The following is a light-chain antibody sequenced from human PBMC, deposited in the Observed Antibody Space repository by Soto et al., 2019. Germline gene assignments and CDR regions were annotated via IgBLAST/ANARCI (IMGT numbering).Light chain of an antibody. CDR3: CSYAGGNTYV. Sequence: QSALTQPASVSGSPGQSITISCTGTSRGVGLYDFVSWFQQHPGKAPKLLIYDGSEQPSGVSNRFPASEPGNTASLTISGLQAEDEADYYCCSYAGGNTYVFGSGTKLTVL. CDR1: SRGVGLYDF. J-gene: IGLJ1*01. V-gene: IGLV2-23*01. CDR2: DGS.